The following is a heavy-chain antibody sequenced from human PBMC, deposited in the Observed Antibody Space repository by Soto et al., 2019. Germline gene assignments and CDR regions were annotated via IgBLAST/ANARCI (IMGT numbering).Heavy chain of an antibody. D-gene: IGHD3-10*01. J-gene: IGHJ5*02. CDR1: GGSISSYY. Sequence: SETLSLTCTVSGGSISSYYWSWIRQPPGKGLEWIGYIYYSGSTNYNPSLKSRVTISVDTSKNQFSLKLSSVTAADTAVYYCARHLWFGEFLGWFDPWGQGTLVTVSS. CDR2: IYYSGST. CDR3: ARHLWFGEFLGWFDP. V-gene: IGHV4-59*08.